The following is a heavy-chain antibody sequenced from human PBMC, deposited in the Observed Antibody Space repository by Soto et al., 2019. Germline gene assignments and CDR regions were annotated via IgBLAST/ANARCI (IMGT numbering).Heavy chain of an antibody. D-gene: IGHD3-16*01. V-gene: IGHV1-18*04. CDR3: ARDCSLGGASPRAYYYYGMDV. CDR2: ISAYNGNT. CDR1: GYTFTSYG. J-gene: IGHJ6*02. Sequence: ASVKVSCKASGYTFTSYGISWVRQAPGQGLEWMGWISAYNGNTNYAQKLQGRVTMTTDTSTSTAYMELRSLRSDDTAVYYCARDCSLGGASPRAYYYYGMDVWGQGTTVTVSS.